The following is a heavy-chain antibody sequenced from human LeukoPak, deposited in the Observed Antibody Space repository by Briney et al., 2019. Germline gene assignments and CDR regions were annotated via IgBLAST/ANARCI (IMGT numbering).Heavy chain of an antibody. CDR3: ARQFGTLMITFVWFDY. Sequence: ASVTVSCKASGGTFNSYAISWVRQAPGQGLEWMGGIIPIFGTANYAQKFQGRVTITADESTSTAYMELSSLRSEDTAVYYCARQFGTLMITFVWFDYWGQGTLVTVSS. J-gene: IGHJ4*02. CDR1: GGTFNSYA. V-gene: IGHV1-69*13. D-gene: IGHD3-16*01. CDR2: IIPIFGTA.